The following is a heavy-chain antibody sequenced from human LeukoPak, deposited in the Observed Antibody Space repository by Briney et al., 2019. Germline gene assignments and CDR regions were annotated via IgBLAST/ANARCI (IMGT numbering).Heavy chain of an antibody. CDR1: GGTFSSYA. V-gene: IGHV1-69*13. CDR3: ARDDWSGYNWFDP. Sequence: ASVKVSCKASGGTFSSYAISWVRQAPGQGLEWMGGIIPIFGTANYAQKFQGRVTITADESTSTAYMELSSLRSEDTAVYYCARDDWSGYNWFDPWGQGTLVTVSS. J-gene: IGHJ5*02. CDR2: IIPIFGTA. D-gene: IGHD3-3*01.